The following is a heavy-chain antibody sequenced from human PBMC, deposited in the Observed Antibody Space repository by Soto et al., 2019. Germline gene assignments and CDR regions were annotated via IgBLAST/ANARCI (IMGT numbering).Heavy chain of an antibody. CDR3: AKVETVTTSLSFDY. CDR1: GFTFSSYG. V-gene: IGHV3-30*18. CDR2: ISYDGSNK. D-gene: IGHD4-17*01. J-gene: IGHJ4*02. Sequence: QVQLVESGGGVVQPGRSLRLSCAASGFTFSSYGMHWVRQAPGKGLEWVAVISYDGSNKYYADSVKGRFTISRDNSKNTLYLQMNSLRAEDTAVYYCAKVETVTTSLSFDYWGQGTLVTVSS.